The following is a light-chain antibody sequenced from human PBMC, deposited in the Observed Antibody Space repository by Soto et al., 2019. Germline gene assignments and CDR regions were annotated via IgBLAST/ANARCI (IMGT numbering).Light chain of an antibody. CDR2: DNV. CDR1: SSNIEKSF. Sequence: QSVLTQPPSVSAAPGQKVTISCSGSSSNIEKSFVSWYQQLPGTAPRLLIYDNVERPSGIPDRFSGSKSGTSATLGITGLQTGDEAGYYCSSYTNINTRACVFGTGTKVTVL. V-gene: IGLV1-51*01. J-gene: IGLJ1*01. CDR3: SSYTNINTRACV.